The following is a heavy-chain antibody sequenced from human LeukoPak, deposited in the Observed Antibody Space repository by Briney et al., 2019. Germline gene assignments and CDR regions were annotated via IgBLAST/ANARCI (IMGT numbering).Heavy chain of an antibody. Sequence: QPGGSLRLSCAASGFTFSSYEMNWVRQASGKGLEWVSYISSSGSTIYYADSVKGRFTISRDNAKNSLYLQMNSLRAEDTAVYYCARALRKYCSGGSCPNWFDPWGQGTLVTVSS. D-gene: IGHD2-15*01. CDR1: GFTFSSYE. CDR2: ISSSGSTI. CDR3: ARALRKYCSGGSCPNWFDP. J-gene: IGHJ5*02. V-gene: IGHV3-48*03.